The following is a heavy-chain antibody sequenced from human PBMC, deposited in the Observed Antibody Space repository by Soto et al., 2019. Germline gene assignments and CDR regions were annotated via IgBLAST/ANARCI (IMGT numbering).Heavy chain of an antibody. V-gene: IGHV3-30*18. CDR1: GFTFSSHG. CDR2: ISYDGSNK. D-gene: IGHD1-26*01. Sequence: QVQLVESGGGVVQPGRSLRLSCAASGFTFSSHGMHWVRQAPGKGLEWVAVISYDGSNKYYADSVKGRFTISRDNSKNTLYLQMNSLRAEDTAVYYCAKGEWELPTTLGYWGQGTLVTVSS. J-gene: IGHJ4*02. CDR3: AKGEWELPTTLGY.